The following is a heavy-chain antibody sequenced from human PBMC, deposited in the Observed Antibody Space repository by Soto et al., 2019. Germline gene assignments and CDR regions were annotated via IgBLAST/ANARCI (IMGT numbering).Heavy chain of an antibody. D-gene: IGHD2-15*01. CDR2: IIPFLGIG. CDR3: ARGYCSGGSCYEYFQF. Sequence: QVQLVQSGAEVQKPGSSVKVSCKASGGTFSSYPVSWVRQAPGQVLEWMGRIIPFLGIGNYAQKFQGRVTISSDKSTTTAYMELSSMRSEDTAVYYCARGYCSGGSCYEYFQFWGQGTLVTVSS. V-gene: IGHV1-69*02. CDR1: GGTFSSYP. J-gene: IGHJ1*01.